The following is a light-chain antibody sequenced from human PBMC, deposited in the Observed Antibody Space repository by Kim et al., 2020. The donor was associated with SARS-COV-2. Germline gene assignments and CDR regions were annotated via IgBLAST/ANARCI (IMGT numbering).Light chain of an antibody. J-gene: IGKJ1*01. CDR1: QGISSN. V-gene: IGKV1-27*01. CDR2: DAS. CDR3: QKYNGAPWT. Sequence: AAVGDRVTITGRASQGISSNVAGYQQKPGDVPKLLIYDASALLSGVPSRFSGSGSGTDFTLTISSLQPEDVATYYCQKYNGAPWTFGQGTKVDIK.